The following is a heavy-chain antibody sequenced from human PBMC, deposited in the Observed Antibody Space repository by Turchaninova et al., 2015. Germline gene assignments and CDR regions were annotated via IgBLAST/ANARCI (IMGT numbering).Heavy chain of an antibody. CDR3: ARDLPFYGGNSNWYFDL. V-gene: IGHV1-3*01. J-gene: IGHJ2*01. CDR2: INAGNGNT. D-gene: IGHD4-23*01. Sequence: QVQLVQSGAEVKKPGASVTVSRKASGYTFTSYTIHWVRQAPGQRLEWMGWINAGNGNTKYSQKFQGRVTITRDTSASTAYMELSSLRSEDTAVYYCARDLPFYGGNSNWYFDLWGRGTLVTVSS. CDR1: GYTFTSYT.